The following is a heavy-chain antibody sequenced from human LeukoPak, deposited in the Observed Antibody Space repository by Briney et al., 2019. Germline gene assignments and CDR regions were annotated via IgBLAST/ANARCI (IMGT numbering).Heavy chain of an antibody. CDR2: IYYSGST. J-gene: IGHJ5*02. CDR1: GGSISSGDYY. V-gene: IGHV4-30-4*01. CDR3: ATHWWHCSSKSCPWEFDP. D-gene: IGHD2-2*01. Sequence: SSETLSLTCTVSGGSISSGDYYWSWIRQPPGKGLEWIGYIYYSGSTYYNPSLKSRVTISVDTSKNQFSLKLSSVTAADTAVYYCATHWWHCSSKSCPWEFDPWGQGTLVTVSS.